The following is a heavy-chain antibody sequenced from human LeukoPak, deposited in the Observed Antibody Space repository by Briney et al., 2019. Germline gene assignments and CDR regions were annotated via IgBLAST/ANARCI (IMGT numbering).Heavy chain of an antibody. V-gene: IGHV4-4*02. CDR3: ARARYVNSFYAFDI. CDR2: IYHSGST. D-gene: IGHD3-9*01. CDR1: GGSISSTHW. Sequence: SGTLSLTCAVSGGSISSTHWWSWVRQPPGKGLEWIGEIYHSGSTNYNASLKSRVTISVDKSKNQFSLKLSSVTAADTAVYYCARARYVNSFYAFDIWGQGTLVTVSS. J-gene: IGHJ3*02.